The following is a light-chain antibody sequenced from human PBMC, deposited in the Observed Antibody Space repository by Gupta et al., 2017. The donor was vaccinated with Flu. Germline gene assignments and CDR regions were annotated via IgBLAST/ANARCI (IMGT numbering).Light chain of an antibody. Sequence: SSELTQPPSVSVAPGPTASITCSGDTLGDKYACWYQQKPGQSPVLVIYQDSKRPSGIPERFSGSNSGTTATLTTTWSQARDGADYYCQARDSSTDTYVFGTGTKITVL. V-gene: IGLV3-1*01. CDR2: QDS. CDR3: QARDSSTDTYV. CDR1: TLGDKY. J-gene: IGLJ1*01.